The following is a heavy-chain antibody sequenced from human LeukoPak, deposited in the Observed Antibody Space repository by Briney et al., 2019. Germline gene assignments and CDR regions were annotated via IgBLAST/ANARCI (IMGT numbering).Heavy chain of an antibody. CDR3: ARVYDTIVAYHALDY. J-gene: IGHJ4*02. CDR2: IRYDGSNK. D-gene: IGHD5/OR15-5a*01. Sequence: PGGSLRLSCAASGFTFSSYGMHWVRQAPGKGLEWVAFIRYDGSNKYYADSVKGRFTISRDNSKNTLYLQMNSLRAEDTAVYYCARVYDTIVAYHALDYWGQGTLVTVSS. V-gene: IGHV3-30*02. CDR1: GFTFSSYG.